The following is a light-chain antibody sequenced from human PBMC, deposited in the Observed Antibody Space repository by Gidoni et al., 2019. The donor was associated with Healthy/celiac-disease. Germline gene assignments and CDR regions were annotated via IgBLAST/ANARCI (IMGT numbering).Light chain of an antibody. CDR2: CAS. CDR1: QSVSSSY. J-gene: IGKJ1*01. CDR3: QQYGSSPRT. Sequence: EIVLTQSPGTLSLSPGERATLSCRASQSVSSSYLAWYQQKPGQAPRLLIYCASSRATGIPARFSGSGSGTDFTLTIRRLEPEDFSVYYCQQYGSSPRTFXQXTKVEIQ. V-gene: IGKV3-20*01.